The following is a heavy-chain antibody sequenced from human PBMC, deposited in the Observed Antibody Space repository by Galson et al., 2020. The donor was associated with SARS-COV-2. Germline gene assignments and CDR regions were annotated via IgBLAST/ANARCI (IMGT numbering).Heavy chain of an antibody. J-gene: IGHJ4*02. CDR3: ARDGQSSRGLAFDY. D-gene: IGHD5-12*01. CDR1: GFTFSDHA. V-gene: IGHV3-33*01. CDR2: IFFDGSEK. Sequence: LKISFASSGFTFSDHAMHWVRQAPGKRLEWVAQIFFDGSEKYYGDSVRGRFTISRDSSKNTVYLQMNNLRVDDTAVYYCARDGQSSRGLAFDYWGQGTLLTVSS.